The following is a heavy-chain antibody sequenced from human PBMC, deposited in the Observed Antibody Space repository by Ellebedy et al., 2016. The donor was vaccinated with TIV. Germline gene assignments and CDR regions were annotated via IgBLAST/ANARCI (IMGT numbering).Heavy chain of an antibody. CDR3: ARDPNSSSWYRDYYYGMDV. D-gene: IGHD6-13*01. J-gene: IGHJ6*02. CDR1: GYNFTGYY. CDR2: INPSSGST. Sequence: ASVQVSCKASGYNFTGYYIHWVRQAPGQGLEWVGIINPSSGSTGYAQKFQGRVTMTRDTSTSTVYMELSSLRSEDTAVYYCARDPNSSSWYRDYYYGMDVWGQGTTVTVSS. V-gene: IGHV1-46*01.